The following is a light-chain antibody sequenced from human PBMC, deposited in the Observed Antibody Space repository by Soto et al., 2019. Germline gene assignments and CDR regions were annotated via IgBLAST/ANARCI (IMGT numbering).Light chain of an antibody. CDR2: GTS. V-gene: IGKV3-20*01. CDR3: QHYGSSSTWT. J-gene: IGKJ1*01. Sequence: EIVLTQSPGTLSLSPGERATHSCRASQSVSSSYLGWYQQKPGQAPRLLIYGTSSRATDIPDRFSGSGSGADFTLTISRLEPEDFAVYYCQHYGSSSTWTFGQGTKV. CDR1: QSVSSSY.